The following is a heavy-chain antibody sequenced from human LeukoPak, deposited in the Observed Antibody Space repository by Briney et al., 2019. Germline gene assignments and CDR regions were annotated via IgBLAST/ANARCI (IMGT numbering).Heavy chain of an antibody. J-gene: IGHJ4*02. CDR2: MNPVSGDA. CDR3: AFDVVPAYY. Sequence: ASVKVSCKASGYTFSNFDINLVRQSPGQGLEWMGWMNPVSGDAGSAQKFQGRVTLTRNTSISTAYMELSSLRSDDTALYYCAFDVVPAYYWGQRTLVTVSS. V-gene: IGHV1-8*01. D-gene: IGHD2-2*01. CDR1: GYTFSNFD.